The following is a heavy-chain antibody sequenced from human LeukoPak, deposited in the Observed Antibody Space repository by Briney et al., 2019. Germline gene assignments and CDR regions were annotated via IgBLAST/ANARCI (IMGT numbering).Heavy chain of an antibody. CDR3: ARPPGIAAAWFDP. CDR2: VDYSGST. CDR1: GGSISRSSYN. D-gene: IGHD6-13*01. J-gene: IGHJ5*02. Sequence: SETLSLTCTVSGGSISRSSYNWGWIRQPPGKGLEWIGSVDYSGSTYYSPSLKSRVTISVDTSKNQFSLMVTSVTAADTAVYYCARPPGIAAAWFDPWGQGTLVTVSS. V-gene: IGHV4-39*01.